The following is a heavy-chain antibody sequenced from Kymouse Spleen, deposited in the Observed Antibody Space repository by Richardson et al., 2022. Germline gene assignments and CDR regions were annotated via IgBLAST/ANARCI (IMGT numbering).Heavy chain of an antibody. CDR2: ISWNSGSI. CDR1: GFTFDDYA. V-gene: IGHV3-9*01. Sequence: EVQLVESGGGLVQPGRSLRLSCAASGFTFDDYAMHWVRQAPGKGLEWVSGISWNSGSIGYADSVKGRFTISRDNAKNSLYLQMNSLRAEDTALYYCAKDKEASYFDYWGQGTLVTVSS. CDR3: AKDKEASYFDY. J-gene: IGHJ4*02. D-gene: IGHD5-12*01,IGHD5-24*01,IGHD6-25*01.